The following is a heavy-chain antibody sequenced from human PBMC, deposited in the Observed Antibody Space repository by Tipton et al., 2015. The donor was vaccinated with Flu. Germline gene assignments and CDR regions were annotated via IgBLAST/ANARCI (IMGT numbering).Heavy chain of an antibody. CDR1: GDSIGSRYF. V-gene: IGHV4-38-2*01. CDR3: ARRDFSNYVSEPKNWFDF. D-gene: IGHD4-11*01. Sequence: TLSLTCSVSGDSIGSRYFWGWIRQPPGKGLEWIGNICPGSPYYNPSLKSRVTISVARSKNQFSLRLTSVTAADTAVYFCARRDFSNYVSEPKNWFDFWGQGSLVNVSS. J-gene: IGHJ5*01. CDR2: ICPGSP.